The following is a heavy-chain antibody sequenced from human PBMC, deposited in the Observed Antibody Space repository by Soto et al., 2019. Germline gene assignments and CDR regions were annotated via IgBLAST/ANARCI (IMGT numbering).Heavy chain of an antibody. Sequence: GGSLRLSCAASGFTFSSYSMSWVRQAPGKGLEWVSGFRSSGDDGTTYYADSVKGRFTISRDNSKNTLFLQMNSLRAEDTAIYYCAKKVNSSSGSQYFDYWGQGTLVTVSS. D-gene: IGHD3-10*01. CDR1: GFTFSSYS. V-gene: IGHV3-23*01. CDR3: AKKVNSSSGSQYFDY. CDR2: FRSSGDDGTT. J-gene: IGHJ4*02.